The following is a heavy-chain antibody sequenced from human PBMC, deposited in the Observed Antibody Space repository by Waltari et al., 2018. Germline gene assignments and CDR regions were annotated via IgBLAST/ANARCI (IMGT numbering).Heavy chain of an antibody. J-gene: IGHJ4*02. Sequence: QLQLQESGPGLVKPSETLSLTCTVSGGSISSSSYYLGWIRQPPGKGLEWIGSIYYSGSTYYNPSLKSRVTISVDTSKNQFSLKLSSVTAADTAVYYCARMGELLPFDYWGQGTLVTVSS. CDR2: IYYSGST. CDR1: GGSISSSSYY. CDR3: ARMGELLPFDY. V-gene: IGHV4-39*07. D-gene: IGHD1-26*01.